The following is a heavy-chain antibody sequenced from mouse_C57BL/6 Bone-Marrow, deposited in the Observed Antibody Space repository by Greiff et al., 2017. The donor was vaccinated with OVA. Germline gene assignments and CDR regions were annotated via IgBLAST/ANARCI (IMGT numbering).Heavy chain of an antibody. J-gene: IGHJ3*01. CDR3: ARKGDYYGSSYHFAY. CDR1: GFSLTSYG. CDR2: IWSGGST. Sequence: QVQLQQSGPGLVQPSQCLSISCTVSGFSLTSYGVHWVRQSPGKGLEWLGVIWSGGSTDYYAAFISRLSISKDNSKSQVFFKMNSLQADDTAIYYCARKGDYYGSSYHFAYWGQGTLVTVSA. V-gene: IGHV2-2*01. D-gene: IGHD1-1*01.